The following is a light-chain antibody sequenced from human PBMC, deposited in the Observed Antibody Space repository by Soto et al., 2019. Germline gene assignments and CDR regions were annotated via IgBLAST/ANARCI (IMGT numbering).Light chain of an antibody. CDR2: DAN. J-gene: IGLJ1*01. CDR3: CSYAGDYRNV. CDR1: SSNVGGYNY. Sequence: QSALTQPRSVSGSPGQSVTISCTGSSSNVGGYNYVSWFQQYPGKAPKLMIYDANKRPSGVPDRFSGSKSGNTASLTISGLQAEDEADYYCCSYAGDYRNVFGTGTKVTVL. V-gene: IGLV2-11*01.